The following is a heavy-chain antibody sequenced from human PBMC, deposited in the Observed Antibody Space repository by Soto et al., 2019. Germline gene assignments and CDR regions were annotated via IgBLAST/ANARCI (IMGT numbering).Heavy chain of an antibody. Sequence: QVQLVQSGAEVKKPGSSVRVSCKASGATLDTFINYGITWVRQAPGQGLEWMGGIIPVFGAANHAQKFQGRVTISADESTRTVNMDLSSLRSDDTAVYYCAGGAATKILVLMYDALEIWGQGTMVTVSS. CDR1: GATLDTFINYG. J-gene: IGHJ3*02. D-gene: IGHD5-12*01. CDR2: IIPVFGAA. CDR3: AGGAATKILVLMYDALEI. V-gene: IGHV1-69*12.